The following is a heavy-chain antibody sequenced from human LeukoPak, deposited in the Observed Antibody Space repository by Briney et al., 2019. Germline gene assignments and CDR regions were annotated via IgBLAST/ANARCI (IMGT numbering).Heavy chain of an antibody. CDR2: IVDSGGST. Sequence: GGSLRLSCAASGFTFSSYAMSWVRQAPGKGLEWVSTIVDSGGSTYYADSVKGRFTISRDNSKNTLYLQMNSLRAEDTAVYYCAKMNAYSSPYYFDYWGQGSLVTVSS. CDR1: GFTFSSYA. J-gene: IGHJ4*02. CDR3: AKMNAYSSPYYFDY. V-gene: IGHV3-23*01. D-gene: IGHD6-6*01.